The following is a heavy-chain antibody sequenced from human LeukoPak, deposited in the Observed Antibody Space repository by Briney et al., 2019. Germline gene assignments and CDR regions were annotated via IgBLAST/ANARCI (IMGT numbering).Heavy chain of an antibody. CDR1: GFALKSYS. V-gene: IGHV3-21*01. J-gene: IGHJ5*01. CDR3: ARVAVSGPTGWFDS. D-gene: IGHD2-8*02. Sequence: PGGSLRLSCAGSGFALKSYSLTWVRQAPGKGLEWVSSISSTSAYIHYAVSVKGRFAISRDNVDNVVYLEMNSLGAEDTATYYCARVAVSGPTGWFDSWGQGTLVIVSS. CDR2: ISSTSAYI.